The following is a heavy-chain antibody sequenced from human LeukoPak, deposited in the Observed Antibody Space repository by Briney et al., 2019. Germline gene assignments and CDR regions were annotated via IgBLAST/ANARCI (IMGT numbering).Heavy chain of an antibody. D-gene: IGHD3-16*01. J-gene: IGHJ4*02. CDR3: ARDHSYYDYVWGSYPGY. V-gene: IGHV3-21*04. CDR2: ISSSSSHI. CDR1: GFTFSSYS. Sequence: GGSLRLSCAASGFTFSSYSMNWVRQAPGKGLEWVSSISSSSSHIYYADSVKGRFTISRDNAKNSLYLQMNSLRAEDTAVYYCARDHSYYDYVWGSYPGYWGQGTLVTVSS.